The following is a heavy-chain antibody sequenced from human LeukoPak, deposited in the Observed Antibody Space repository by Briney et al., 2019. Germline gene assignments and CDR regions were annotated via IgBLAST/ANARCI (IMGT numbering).Heavy chain of an antibody. CDR1: GFTFSSYS. D-gene: IGHD3-16*02. Sequence: GGSLRLSCAASGFTFSSYSMNWVRQAPGKGLEWVSSISSSSSYVYYADSVKGRFTISRDNAKNSLYLQMNSLRAEDTAVYYCARDRGYDYVWGSYRHDYWGQGTLVTVSS. CDR3: ARDRGYDYVWGSYRHDY. CDR2: ISSSSSYV. J-gene: IGHJ4*02. V-gene: IGHV3-21*01.